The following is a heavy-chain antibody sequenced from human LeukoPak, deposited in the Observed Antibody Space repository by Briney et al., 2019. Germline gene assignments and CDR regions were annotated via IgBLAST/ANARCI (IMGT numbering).Heavy chain of an antibody. CDR3: TTYGDYEGLSDH. Sequence: GGSLRLSCAASGFTFSDPWMGWVRQAPGKGMEGVGRIKSIADGAATEYAAGVQGRFTISRDDSTNTLYLQMDSLKSEDTAVYYCTTYGDYEGLSDHWGQGTLVTVSS. D-gene: IGHD4-17*01. V-gene: IGHV3-15*01. J-gene: IGHJ5*02. CDR2: IKSIADGAAT. CDR1: GFTFSDPW.